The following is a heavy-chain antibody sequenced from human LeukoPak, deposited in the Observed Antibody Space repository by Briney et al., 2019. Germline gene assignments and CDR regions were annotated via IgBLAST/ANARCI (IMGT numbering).Heavy chain of an antibody. Sequence: SETLSLTCTVSGGSISSSSYYWGWIRQPPGKGLEWIGSIYYSGSTYYNPSLKSRVTISVDTSKNQFSLKLSSVTAADTAVYYCARWVVVGYFDYWGQGTLVTVSS. CDR2: IYYSGST. CDR1: GGSISSSSYY. V-gene: IGHV4-39*07. D-gene: IGHD2-15*01. J-gene: IGHJ4*02. CDR3: ARWVVVGYFDY.